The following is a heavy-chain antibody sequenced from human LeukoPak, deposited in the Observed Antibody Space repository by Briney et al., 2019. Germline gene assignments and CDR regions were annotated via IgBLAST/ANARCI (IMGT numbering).Heavy chain of an antibody. J-gene: IGHJ5*02. CDR1: GFTFSSYA. D-gene: IGHD5-24*01. V-gene: IGHV3-30-3*01. Sequence: PGGSLRLSCAASGFTFSSYAMHWVRQAPGKGLEWVAVISYDGSNKYYADSVKGRFTISRDNSKNTLYLQMNSLRAEDTAVYYCARGSQLLRSGGEWFDPWGQGTLVTVSS. CDR3: ARGSQLLRSGGEWFDP. CDR2: ISYDGSNK.